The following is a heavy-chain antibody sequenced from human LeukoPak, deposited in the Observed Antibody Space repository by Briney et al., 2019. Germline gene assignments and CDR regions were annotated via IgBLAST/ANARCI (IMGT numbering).Heavy chain of an antibody. V-gene: IGHV3-30*03. D-gene: IGHD3-3*01. CDR2: ISHDGGEK. CDR3: ARRMSRISTSMDV. CDR1: RFTFSNYW. J-gene: IGHJ6*02. Sequence: GGSLRLSCVASRFTFSNYWMSWVRQAPGKGLEWVAVISHDGGEKYSAASVKGRFTISRDNSKNTLYLQMNSLKVEDTAVYYCARRMSRISTSMDVWGQGTTVTVSS.